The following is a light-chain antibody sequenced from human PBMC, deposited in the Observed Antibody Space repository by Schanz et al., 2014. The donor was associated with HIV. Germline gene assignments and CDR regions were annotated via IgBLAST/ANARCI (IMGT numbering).Light chain of an antibody. CDR1: SSNIGGNS. V-gene: IGLV1-44*01. CDR3: SSYAGSNNYV. Sequence: QSVLTQPPSTSGTPGQRVTISCSGSSSNIGGNSVNWFQHLPGATPKLLIYSNNLRPSGVPDRFSGSKSGTAASLAISGLQAEDEADYYCSSYAGSNNYVFGTGTKLTVL. CDR2: SNN. J-gene: IGLJ1*01.